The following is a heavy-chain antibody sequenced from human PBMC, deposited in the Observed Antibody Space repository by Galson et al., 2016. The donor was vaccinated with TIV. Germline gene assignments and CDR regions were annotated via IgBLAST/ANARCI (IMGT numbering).Heavy chain of an antibody. Sequence: QSGAEVTKPGESLKISCQGSGYSFPGYWIAWVRQTPGKGLEWMGIMYPADSDIRYSPSFQGQVTMSADESISTAYLQWGSLKASDSAIYFCARAPGYSGYSYGYFDSWGQGTRVTVSS. CDR1: GYSFPGYW. J-gene: IGHJ4*02. CDR2: MYPADSDI. CDR3: ARAPGYSGYSYGYFDS. D-gene: IGHD5-18*01. V-gene: IGHV5-51*01.